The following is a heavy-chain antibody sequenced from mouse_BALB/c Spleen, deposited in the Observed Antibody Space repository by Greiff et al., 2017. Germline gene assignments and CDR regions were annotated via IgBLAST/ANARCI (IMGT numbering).Heavy chain of an antibody. CDR2: IDPENGDT. CDR1: GFNIKDYY. CDR3: NAVGSSGPFAY. D-gene: IGHD3-1*01. Sequence: EVKLEESGAELVRSGASVKLSCTASGFNIKDYYMHWVKQRPEQGLEWIGWIDPENGDTEYAPKFQGKATMTADTSSNTAYLQLSSLTSEDTAVYYCNAVGSSGPFAYWGQGTLVTVSA. V-gene: IGHV14-4*02. J-gene: IGHJ3*01.